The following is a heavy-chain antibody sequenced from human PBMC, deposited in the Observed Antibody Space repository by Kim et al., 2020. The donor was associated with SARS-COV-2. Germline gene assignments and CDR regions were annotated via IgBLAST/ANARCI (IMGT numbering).Heavy chain of an antibody. CDR1: GFTFSDYY. Sequence: GGSLRLSCAASGFTFSDYYMSWIRQAPGKGLEWVSYISISSSYTNYADSVKGRFTISRDNAKNSLYLQMNSLRAADTAVYYCARGSPMRYSYGYDYWGQGTLVTVSS. CDR2: ISISSSYT. V-gene: IGHV3-11*06. D-gene: IGHD5-18*01. CDR3: ARGSPMRYSYGYDY. J-gene: IGHJ4*02.